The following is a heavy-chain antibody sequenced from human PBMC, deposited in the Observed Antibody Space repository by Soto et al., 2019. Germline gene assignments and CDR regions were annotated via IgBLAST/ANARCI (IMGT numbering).Heavy chain of an antibody. CDR1: GGSFSGYY. CDR3: ARDGVVVPAASAGKVYYYYGMDV. D-gene: IGHD2-2*01. V-gene: IGHV4-34*12. J-gene: IGHJ6*02. CDR2: FFIGGNT. Sequence: SETLSLTCAVYGGSFSGYYWTWMRQPPGKGLEWIASFFIGGNTYYNPSLKSRVTTSVDTSKNQFSLKLSSVTAADTAVYYCARDGVVVPAASAGKVYYYYGMDVWGQGTTVTVSS.